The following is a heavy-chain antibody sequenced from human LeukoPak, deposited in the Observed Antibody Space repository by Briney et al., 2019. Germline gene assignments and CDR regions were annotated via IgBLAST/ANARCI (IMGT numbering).Heavy chain of an antibody. J-gene: IGHJ4*02. CDR3: ARAAFSGCSSTSCYTHHFDY. CDR2: IYYSGNT. D-gene: IGHD2-2*02. Sequence: SETLSLTCIVSGGSISSSSNYYWGWIRQPPGKGLEWIGSIYYSGNTYYNPDVRSRVTISVDTSKNHFSLKLNSMTAADTAVYYCARAAFSGCSSTSCYTHHFDYWGQGTLVTVSS. CDR1: GGSISSSSNYY. V-gene: IGHV4-39*02.